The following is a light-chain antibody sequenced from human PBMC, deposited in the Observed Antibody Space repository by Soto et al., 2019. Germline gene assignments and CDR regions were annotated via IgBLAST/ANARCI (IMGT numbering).Light chain of an antibody. V-gene: IGLV2-18*02. J-gene: IGLJ2*01. CDR3: TSYTGSSTFEI. CDR2: EVS. Sequence: QSVLTQPPSVSGSPGQSVTISCTGTSSDVGSYNRVSWYQQPPGTAPKLMIYEVSNRPSGVPDRFSGSKSGNTASLTISGLQAEDVADYYCTSYTGSSTFEIFGGGTKVTVL. CDR1: SSDVGSYNR.